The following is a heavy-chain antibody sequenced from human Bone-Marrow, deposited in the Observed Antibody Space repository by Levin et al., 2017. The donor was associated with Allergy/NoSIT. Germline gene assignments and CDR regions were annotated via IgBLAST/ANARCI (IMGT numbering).Heavy chain of an antibody. CDR1: GFTFNNYA. CDR3: AKGYDFWSYNFDS. D-gene: IGHD3-3*01. CDR2: ISGSGSST. V-gene: IGHV3-23*01. J-gene: IGHJ4*02. Sequence: QPGGSLRLSCAASGFTFNNYAMAWVRQAPGKGLEWISGISGSGSSTYYRGSVRGRFTISRDNSRTTLYLQMDSLRVEDTAVYYCAKGYDFWSYNFDSWGQGTLVIVSS.